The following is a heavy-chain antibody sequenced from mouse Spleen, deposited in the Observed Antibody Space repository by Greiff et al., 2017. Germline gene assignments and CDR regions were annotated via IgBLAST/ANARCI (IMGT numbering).Heavy chain of an antibody. Sequence: VQLQQPGAELVMPGASVKLSCKASGYTFTSYWMHWVKQRPGQGLEWIGEIDPSDSYTNYNQKFKGKATLTVDKSSSTAYMQLSSLTSEDSAVYYCARGRYDYGGFAYWGQGTLVTVSA. CDR3: ARGRYDYGGFAY. CDR2: IDPSDSYT. CDR1: GYTFTSYW. J-gene: IGHJ3*01. D-gene: IGHD2-4*01. V-gene: IGHV1-69*01.